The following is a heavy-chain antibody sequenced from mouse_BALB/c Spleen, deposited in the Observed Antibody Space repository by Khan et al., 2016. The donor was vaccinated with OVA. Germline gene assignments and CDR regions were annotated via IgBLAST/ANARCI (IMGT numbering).Heavy chain of an antibody. J-gene: IGHJ2*01. CDR1: GFDFSRYW. V-gene: IGHV4-1*02. CDR2: INPASNTI. Sequence: EVKLLESGGGLVQPGGSLKLSCAASGFDFSRYWMTWVRQAPGKGLEWIGEINPASNTINYTPSLKNTFIISRDNAKNTLFLQISKVRSEYTALYDCARPTKEDYFDYWGQGTTLTVSS. CDR3: ARPTKEDYFDY.